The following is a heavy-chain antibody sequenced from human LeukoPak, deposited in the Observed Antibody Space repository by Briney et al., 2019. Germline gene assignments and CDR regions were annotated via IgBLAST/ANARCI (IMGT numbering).Heavy chain of an antibody. CDR1: GFTFSSYA. J-gene: IGHJ6*02. D-gene: IGHD6-13*01. Sequence: GGSLRLSCAASGFTFSSYAMSWVRQAPGKGLEWVSAISGSGGSTYYADSVKGRFTISRDNSKNTLYLQMNSLRAEDTAVYHCARDSSSWSYYYYYGMDVWGQGTTVTVSS. CDR2: ISGSGGST. CDR3: ARDSSSWSYYYYYGMDV. V-gene: IGHV3-23*01.